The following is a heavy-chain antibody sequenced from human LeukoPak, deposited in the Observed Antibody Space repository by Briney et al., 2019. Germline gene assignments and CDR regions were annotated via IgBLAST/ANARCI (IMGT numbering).Heavy chain of an antibody. CDR2: IYYSGST. J-gene: IGHJ4*02. D-gene: IGHD4-17*01. V-gene: IGHV4-59*01. CDR3: ARTGSTVTMLYPFDH. CDR1: GGSIRSYY. Sequence: PSETLSLTCTVSGGSIRSYYWSWIRQPPGKGLEWIGYIYYSGSTNYNPSLKSRVSISVDTSKNQFSLKLSSVTAADTAVYYCARTGSTVTMLYPFDHWGQGTLVIVSS.